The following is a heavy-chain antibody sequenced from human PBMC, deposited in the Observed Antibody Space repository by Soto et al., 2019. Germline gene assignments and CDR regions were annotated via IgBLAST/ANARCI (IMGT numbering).Heavy chain of an antibody. CDR2: IWYDGSNK. D-gene: IGHD6-13*01. V-gene: IGHV3-33*01. J-gene: IGHJ4*02. CDR1: ELTFSSYG. Sequence: PGGSLRLSCAAPELTFSSYGMHWVRQAPGKGLEWVAVIWYDGSNKYYADSVKGRFTISRDNSKNPLYLQMNSLRAEDTAVYYGARDRGSSGAASSSWYGPSDFFDYWGQGTLVTVSS. CDR3: ARDRGSSGAASSSWYGPSDFFDY.